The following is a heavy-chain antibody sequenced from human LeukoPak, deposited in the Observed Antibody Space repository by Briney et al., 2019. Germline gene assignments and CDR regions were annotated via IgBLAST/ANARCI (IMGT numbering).Heavy chain of an antibody. CDR3: ARHKWDALWFDP. CDR1: GGSISSYY. J-gene: IGHJ5*02. CDR2: IYYSGST. Sequence: SETLSLTCTVSGGSISSYYWSWIRQPPGKGLEWIGYIYYSGSTNYNPSLKSRVTISVDTSKNQFSLKLSSVTAADTAVYYCARHKWDALWFDPWGQGTLVTVSS. D-gene: IGHD1-26*01. V-gene: IGHV4-59*08.